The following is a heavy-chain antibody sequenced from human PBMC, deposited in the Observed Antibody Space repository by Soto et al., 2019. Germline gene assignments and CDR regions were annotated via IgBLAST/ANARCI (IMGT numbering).Heavy chain of an antibody. CDR2: IYYSGST. CDR3: ARHVLVPAAIGGMDV. CDR1: DGSISSSSYY. Sequence: QLQLQESGPGLVKPSETLSLTCTVSDGSISSSSYYWGWIRQSPGKGLEWIGSIYYSGSTYYNPSLKSRVTISVDTSKHQFSLKLSSVTAADTAVYYCARHVLVPAAIGGMDVWGQGTTVTVSS. V-gene: IGHV4-39*01. J-gene: IGHJ6*02. D-gene: IGHD2-2*02.